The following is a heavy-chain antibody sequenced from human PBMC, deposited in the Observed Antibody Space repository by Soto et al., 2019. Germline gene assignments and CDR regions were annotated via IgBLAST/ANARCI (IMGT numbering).Heavy chain of an antibody. Sequence: GGSLRLSCAASGFTFSSYAMHWVRQAPGKGLEWVAVISYDGSNKYYADSVKGRFTISRDNSKNTLYLQMNSLRAEATAVYYCARGGVTPKTGEDYSYYYGMDVWSQGTTVTVSS. V-gene: IGHV3-30-3*01. CDR1: GFTFSSYA. CDR3: ARGGVTPKTGEDYSYYYGMDV. D-gene: IGHD7-27*01. J-gene: IGHJ6*02. CDR2: ISYDGSNK.